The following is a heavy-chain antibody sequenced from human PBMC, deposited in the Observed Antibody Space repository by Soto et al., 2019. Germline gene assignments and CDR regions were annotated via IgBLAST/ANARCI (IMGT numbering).Heavy chain of an antibody. CDR1: GFTFTSSA. V-gene: IGHV1-58*01. Sequence: SVKVSCKASGFTFTSSAVQWVRQARGQRLEWIGWIVVGSGNTKYSQKFQGRVTITRDTSASTAYMELSSLRSEDTAVYYCARGYYDSSGLCDYWGQGTLVTVSS. CDR2: IVVGSGNT. J-gene: IGHJ4*02. D-gene: IGHD3-22*01. CDR3: ARGYYDSSGLCDY.